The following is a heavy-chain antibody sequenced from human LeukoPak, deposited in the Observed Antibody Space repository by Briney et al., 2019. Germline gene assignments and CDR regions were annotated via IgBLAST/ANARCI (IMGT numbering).Heavy chain of an antibody. J-gene: IGHJ4*02. CDR2: ISSSSSTI. CDR1: GLTFSSYS. Sequence: GGSLRLSCAASGLTFSSYSMNWVRQAPGKGLEWVSYISSSSSTIYYADSVKGRFTISRDNAKNSLYLQMNSLRAEDTAVYYCARDPSGEEFDYWGQGTLVTVSS. CDR3: ARDPSGEEFDY. V-gene: IGHV3-48*01. D-gene: IGHD2-21*01.